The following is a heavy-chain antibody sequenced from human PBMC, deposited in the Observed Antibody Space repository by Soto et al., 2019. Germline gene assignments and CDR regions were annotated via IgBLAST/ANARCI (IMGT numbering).Heavy chain of an antibody. CDR3: AGAPPYYYYGMDV. CDR1: GFSFVVYW. Sequence: GGSLILSGAASGFSFVVYWMMWVRQAPGEGVEGVSYISSRGSTIYYGDSGRCVFTISIGNANNPVYLQMNLLRAEDTAVYYWAGAPPYYYYGMDVWGQGTTVTVSS. J-gene: IGHJ6*02. CDR2: ISSRGSTI. V-gene: IGHV3-48*03.